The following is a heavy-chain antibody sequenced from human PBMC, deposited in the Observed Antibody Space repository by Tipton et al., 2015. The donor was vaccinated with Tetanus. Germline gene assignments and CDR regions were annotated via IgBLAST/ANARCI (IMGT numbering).Heavy chain of an antibody. D-gene: IGHD3-3*01. J-gene: IGHJ4*02. CDR2: ISWNSGSI. Sequence: SLRLSCAASGFTFDDYAMHWVRQAPGKGLEWVSGISWNSGSIGYADSVKGRFTISRDNSKNTLYLQMNSLRAEDTAVYYCAKTYYDFWSGLDYWGQGTLVTVSS. CDR3: AKTYYDFWSGLDY. V-gene: IGHV3-9*01. CDR1: GFTFDDYA.